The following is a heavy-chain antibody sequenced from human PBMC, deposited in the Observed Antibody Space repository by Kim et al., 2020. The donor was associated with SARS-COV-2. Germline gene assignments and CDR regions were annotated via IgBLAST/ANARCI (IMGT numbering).Heavy chain of an antibody. CDR3: ARTQPYLAVAFYDY. Sequence: SQTLSLTCGISGDSVSRNSAAWNWNRQSPSRGLEWLGRTYYRSKWYNDYAVSVKSRITINPDTSKNQFSLQLNSVTPEDTAVYYCARTQPYLAVAFYDYWGQGTLVTVSS. CDR2: TYYRSKWYN. V-gene: IGHV6-1*01. J-gene: IGHJ4*02. D-gene: IGHD6-19*01. CDR1: GDSVSRNSAA.